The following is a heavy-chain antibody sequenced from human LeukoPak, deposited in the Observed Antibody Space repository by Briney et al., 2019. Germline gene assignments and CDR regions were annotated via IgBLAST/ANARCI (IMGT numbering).Heavy chain of an antibody. CDR3: ARAYCGGDCYSDWYFDL. Sequence: SETLSLTCTVSGGSISSYYWSWIRQPPGKGLEWIGYIYYRSTNYNPSLKSRVTISVDTSKNQFSLKLSSVTAADTAVYYCARAYCGGDCYSDWYFDLWGRGTLVTVSS. CDR2: IYYRST. CDR1: GGSISSYY. J-gene: IGHJ2*01. D-gene: IGHD2-21*02. V-gene: IGHV4-59*01.